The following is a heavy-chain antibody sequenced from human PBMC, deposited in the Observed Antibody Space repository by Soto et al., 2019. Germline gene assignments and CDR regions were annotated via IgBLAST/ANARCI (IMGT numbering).Heavy chain of an antibody. CDR1: GFTFSSYS. J-gene: IGHJ3*02. CDR2: ISSSSSYI. V-gene: IGHV3-21*01. D-gene: IGHD1-26*01. Sequence: GGSLRLSCAASGFTFSSYSMNWVRQAPGKGLEWVSSISSSSSYIYYADSVKGRFTISRDNAKNSLYLQMNSLRAEDTAVYYCARGGRANAFDIWGQGTMVTVSS. CDR3: ARGGRANAFDI.